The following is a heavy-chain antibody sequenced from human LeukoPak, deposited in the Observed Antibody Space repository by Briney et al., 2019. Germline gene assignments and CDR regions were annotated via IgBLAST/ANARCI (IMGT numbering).Heavy chain of an antibody. D-gene: IGHD2-15*01. Sequence: PSETLSLPCTVSGASINSDNHYWSWIRPSPGKGLEWLGYYHSGSTGYSPSLKSRVTMSVDTSKNQFSLKVNSVTAADTAVYYCARDQVIRWFYYWGQGTLVTVSS. CDR3: ARDQVIRWFYY. CDR1: GASINSDNHY. V-gene: IGHV4-30-4*01. J-gene: IGHJ4*02. CDR2: YHSGST.